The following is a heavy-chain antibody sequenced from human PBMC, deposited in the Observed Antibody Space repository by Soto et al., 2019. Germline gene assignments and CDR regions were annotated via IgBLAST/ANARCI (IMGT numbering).Heavy chain of an antibody. Sequence: GGSLRLSCAASGFTFSSYSMNWVRQAPGKGLEWVSSISSSSSYIYYADSVKGRFTISRDNAKNSLYLQMNSLRAEDTAVYYCARVRTRGPGGRGSYPSYYYYGMDVWGQGTTVTVSS. J-gene: IGHJ6*02. V-gene: IGHV3-21*01. D-gene: IGHD3-16*01. CDR1: GFTFSSYS. CDR3: ARVRTRGPGGRGSYPSYYYYGMDV. CDR2: ISSSSSYI.